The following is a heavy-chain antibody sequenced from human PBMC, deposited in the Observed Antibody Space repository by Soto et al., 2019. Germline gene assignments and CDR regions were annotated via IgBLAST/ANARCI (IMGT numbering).Heavy chain of an antibody. Sequence: QVLLMQSGPEVKKPGASVKVSCKASGYTFHNYGISWVRQVPGQGLEWMGWISGYNGNTNYAPKIQGRVTVTRDTSTATAYMELRSLRSDDTAIYYCARGSESFDLWGQGTLVTGSS. D-gene: IGHD1-26*01. CDR1: GYTFHNYG. V-gene: IGHV1-18*01. CDR2: ISGYNGNT. J-gene: IGHJ4*02. CDR3: ARGSESFDL.